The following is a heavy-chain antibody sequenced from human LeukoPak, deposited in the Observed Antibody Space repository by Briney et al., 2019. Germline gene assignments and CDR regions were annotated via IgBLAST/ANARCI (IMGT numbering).Heavy chain of an antibody. Sequence: GGSLRLSCAASGFTFSSYAMSWVRQAPGKGLKWVSAISGSGGSTYYADSVKGRFTISRDNAKNSLYLQMNSLRAEDTAVYYCARAADLGYCSGGSCYPIDDYYYYMDVWGKGTTVTISS. V-gene: IGHV3-23*01. J-gene: IGHJ6*03. D-gene: IGHD2-15*01. CDR2: ISGSGGST. CDR1: GFTFSSYA. CDR3: ARAADLGYCSGGSCYPIDDYYYYMDV.